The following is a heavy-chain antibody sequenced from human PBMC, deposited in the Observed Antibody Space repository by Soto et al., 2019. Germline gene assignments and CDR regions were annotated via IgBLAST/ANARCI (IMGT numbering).Heavy chain of an antibody. J-gene: IGHJ4*02. CDR2: IYYSGST. CDR3: ARPGSGSCRAGPFDY. D-gene: IGHD1-26*01. V-gene: IGHV4-39*01. Sequence: QLQLQESGPGLVKPSETLSLTCTVSGGSISSSSYYWGWIRQPPGKGLEWIGSIYYSGSTYYNPSLKSRVTISVDTSKNQFSLKLSSVTAADTAVYYCARPGSGSCRAGPFDYWGQGTLVTVSS. CDR1: GGSISSSSYY.